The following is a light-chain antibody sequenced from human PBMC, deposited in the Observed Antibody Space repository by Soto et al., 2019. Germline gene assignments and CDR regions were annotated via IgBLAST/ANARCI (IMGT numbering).Light chain of an antibody. Sequence: QYALTEPPSVSGSIGKSVSISCTGTSSDVGSYNRVSWYQQPPGTAPKLIIYEVTKRPSGVPDRFAGSKSGNSASLTISGLQAEDEADYYCSSYTSTSTYVFGTGTKVTVL. CDR3: SSYTSTSTYV. V-gene: IGLV2-18*02. CDR2: EVT. CDR1: SSDVGSYNR. J-gene: IGLJ1*01.